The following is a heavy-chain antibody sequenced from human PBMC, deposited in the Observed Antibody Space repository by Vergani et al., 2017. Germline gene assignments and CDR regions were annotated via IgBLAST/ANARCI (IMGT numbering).Heavy chain of an antibody. CDR2: INYVGRT. CDR3: ARGYYRYHDGTGYWEFDY. D-gene: IGHD3-22*01. Sequence: QLQLQESGPGLVKPSETLSLICTVSGGSINPSSSFWGWIRQSPGKGLEWIGSINYVGRTYYIPSLQSRATVFVDTSKNQFSLNLTSVTAADTAVYYCARGYYRYHDGTGYWEFDYWGQGILVTGSS. J-gene: IGHJ4*02. V-gene: IGHV4-39*02. CDR1: GGSINPSSSF.